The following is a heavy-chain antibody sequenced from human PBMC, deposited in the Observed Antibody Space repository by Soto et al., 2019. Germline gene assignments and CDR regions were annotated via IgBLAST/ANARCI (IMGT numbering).Heavy chain of an antibody. V-gene: IGHV3-30-3*01. CDR3: ARAGYCSGGRCYSPYYYYYGMDV. Sequence: GESLKISCGASAFSFSHYAMHWVRQAPGKGLECVAVISYDGNIKRYADSVKGRFTISRDNSENTLYLQMNSLSPEDTAVYYCARAGYCSGGRCYSPYYYYYGMDVWGQGTTVTVSS. J-gene: IGHJ6*02. D-gene: IGHD2-15*01. CDR1: AFSFSHYA. CDR2: ISYDGNIK.